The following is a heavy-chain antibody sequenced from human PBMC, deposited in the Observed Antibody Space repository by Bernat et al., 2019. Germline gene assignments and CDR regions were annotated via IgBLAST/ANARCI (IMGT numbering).Heavy chain of an antibody. J-gene: IGHJ6*03. CDR1: GYSFTSNW. CDR2: IDPSDSYT. V-gene: IGHV5-10-1*03. D-gene: IGHD2-21*01. Sequence: EVQLVQSGAEVKKPGESLRISCKGSGYSFTSNWISWVRQMPGKGLEWMGRIDPSDSYTNYSPSFQGHVTISADESIGTAYLQWSSLKASDTAMYYCAKPAYCGGDCSYYYYYMDVWGKGTTVTVSS. CDR3: AKPAYCGGDCSYYYYYMDV.